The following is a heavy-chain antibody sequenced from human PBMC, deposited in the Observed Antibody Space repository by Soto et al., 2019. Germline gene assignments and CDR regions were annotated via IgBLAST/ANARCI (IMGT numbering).Heavy chain of an antibody. V-gene: IGHV1-18*04. D-gene: IGHD5-18*01. J-gene: IGHJ6*02. Sequence: ASVKVSCKASGYSFTSYGISWVRQAPGQGLEWMGWISPYNGNTNYAQKLQGRVTMTTDTATNTAYMELRRLTSDDTAVYYCAGDPAAIVTYYYYGMDVWGQGTTVTV. CDR1: GYSFTSYG. CDR3: AGDPAAIVTYYYYGMDV. CDR2: ISPYNGNT.